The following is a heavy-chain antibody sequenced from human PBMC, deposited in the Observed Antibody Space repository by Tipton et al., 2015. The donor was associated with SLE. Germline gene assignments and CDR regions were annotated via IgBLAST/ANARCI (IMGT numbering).Heavy chain of an antibody. D-gene: IGHD1-1*01. CDR3: VRATTGTRMDV. CDR2: TNSDGSST. V-gene: IGHV3-74*01. CDR1: GFTFSSYW. J-gene: IGHJ6*02. Sequence: SLRLSCAASGFTFSSYWMHWVRQAPGKGLVWVSRTNSDGSSTIYADSVKGRFTISTDNAKNTLYLQMSSLRAEDTAVYYCVRATTGTRMDVWGQGTTVTVS.